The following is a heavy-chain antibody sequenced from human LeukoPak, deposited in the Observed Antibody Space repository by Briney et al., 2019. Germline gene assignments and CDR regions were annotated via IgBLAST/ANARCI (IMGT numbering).Heavy chain of an antibody. V-gene: IGHV1-8*01. CDR3: ARGRPRSSSWYYYYYGMDV. D-gene: IGHD6-13*01. J-gene: IGHJ6*02. Sequence: GASVKVSCKASGYTFTSYDINWVRQATGQGLEWMGWMNPNSGNTGYAQKFQGRVTMTRNTSISTAYMELSSLRSEDTAVYCCARGRPRSSSWYYYYYGMDVWGQGTTVTVSS. CDR2: MNPNSGNT. CDR1: GYTFTSYD.